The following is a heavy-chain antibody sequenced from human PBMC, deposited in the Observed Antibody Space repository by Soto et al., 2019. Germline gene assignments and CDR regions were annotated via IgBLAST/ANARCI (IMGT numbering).Heavy chain of an antibody. CDR1: AGALSRPA. V-gene: IGHV1-69*11. J-gene: IGHJ6*02. CDR2: IVPSLDTT. Sequence: SVKHASNAPAGALSRPALSFVRRAPGQGLEWMGMIVPSLDTTNYEQKFQARVTITADEVTSTAYMELRRLRSEDTPVYYCPRWPQPRYTAEPYAVGVWGRGSRGTVSS. D-gene: IGHD3-16*02. CDR3: PRWPQPRYTAEPYAVGV.